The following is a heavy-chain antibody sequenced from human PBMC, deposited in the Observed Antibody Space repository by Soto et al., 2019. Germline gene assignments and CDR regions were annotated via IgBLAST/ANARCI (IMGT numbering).Heavy chain of an antibody. CDR1: GGSFSGYY. Sequence: SETLSLTCAVYGGSFSGYYWSWIRQPPGKGLEWIGEINHSGSTNYNPSLKSRVTISVDTSKNQFSLKLSSVTAADTAVYYCARRGIAARRALHYWGQGTLVTV. CDR2: INHSGST. V-gene: IGHV4-34*01. CDR3: ARRGIAARRALHY. J-gene: IGHJ4*02. D-gene: IGHD6-6*01.